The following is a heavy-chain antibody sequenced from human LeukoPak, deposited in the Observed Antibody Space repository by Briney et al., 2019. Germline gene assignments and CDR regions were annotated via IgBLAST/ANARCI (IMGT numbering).Heavy chain of an antibody. CDR3: ARDLLQTSSPDAFDI. CDR2: VSYSGNT. J-gene: IGHJ3*02. V-gene: IGHV4-31*03. CDR1: GVPISSGGYS. Sequence: ASETLSLTCTVSGVPISSGGYSWTWIRQPPGKGLEWIGYVSYSGNTYYNPSVKSRVAISSDASKNQFSLTLTSVTAADTAVYYCARDLLQTSSPDAFDIWGQGTMVSVSS. D-gene: IGHD2/OR15-2a*01.